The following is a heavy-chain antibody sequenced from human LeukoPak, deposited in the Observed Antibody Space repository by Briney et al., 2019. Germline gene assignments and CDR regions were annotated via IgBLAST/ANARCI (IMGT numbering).Heavy chain of an antibody. CDR3: ARGGYIYGPGFDY. Sequence: PSETLSLTCTVSGGSISSYYWNWIRQPPGKGLESIGYIHYSGSTYYNPSLKSRVTISVDTSKNQFSLKLSSVTAADTAVYYCARGGYIYGPGFDYWGPGILVTVSS. CDR1: GGSISSYY. CDR2: IHYSGST. J-gene: IGHJ4*02. V-gene: IGHV4-59*01. D-gene: IGHD5-18*01.